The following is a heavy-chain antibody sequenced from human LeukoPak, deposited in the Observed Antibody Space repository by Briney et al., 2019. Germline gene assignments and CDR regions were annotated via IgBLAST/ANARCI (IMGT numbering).Heavy chain of an antibody. CDR1: GYTFTGYY. V-gene: IGHV1-2*02. J-gene: IGHJ4*02. CDR2: INPNSGGT. CDR3: ARGPRIQLRLLAFGIDY. Sequence: ASVKVSCKASGYTFTGYYMHWVRQAPGQGLEWMGWINPNSGGTNYAQKFQGRVTMTRDTSISTAYMELSRLRSDDTAVYYCARGPRIQLRLLAFGIDYWGQGTLVTVSS. D-gene: IGHD5-18*01.